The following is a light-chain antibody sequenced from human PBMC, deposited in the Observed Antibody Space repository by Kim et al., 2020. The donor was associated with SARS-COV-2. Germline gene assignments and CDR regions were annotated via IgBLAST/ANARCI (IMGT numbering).Light chain of an antibody. V-gene: IGLV1-44*01. CDR2: TNN. J-gene: IGLJ2*01. CDR3: AAWDDSPDGYVV. Sequence: RASISRSGSTSNIETNTVNWYQQLPGAAPKLLIPTNNQRTSGVPDRFAGARWGTSAALTISGLQSEDEADYFCAAWDDSPDGYVVFGGGTKLTVL. CDR1: TSNIETNT.